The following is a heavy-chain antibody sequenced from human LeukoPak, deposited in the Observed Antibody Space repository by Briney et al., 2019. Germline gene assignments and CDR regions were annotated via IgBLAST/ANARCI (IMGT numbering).Heavy chain of an antibody. J-gene: IGHJ4*02. Sequence: SETLSLTCTVSGDSISSYYWSWIRQPPGKGLQWIGYIYYSGSTNYNPSLKSRVTISVDTSKNQFSLKLSSVTAADTAVYYCARRAYCGGDCYEDYWGQGTLVTVSS. CDR3: ARRAYCGGDCYEDY. V-gene: IGHV4-59*01. CDR2: IYYSGST. D-gene: IGHD2-21*02. CDR1: GDSISSYY.